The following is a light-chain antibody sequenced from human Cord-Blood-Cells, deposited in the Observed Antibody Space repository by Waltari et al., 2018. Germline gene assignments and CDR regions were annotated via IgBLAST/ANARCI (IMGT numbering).Light chain of an antibody. V-gene: IGLV3-1*01. Sequence: SYELTQPPSATVCPGQTATLTCPCDQWRSQHVFWYQQKPGPSPVPVIYQDSKRPSVIPERFSGSNSGNTATLTISGTQAMDEADYYCQASDSSTGVFGGGTKLTVL. J-gene: IGLJ2*01. CDR2: QDS. CDR1: QWRSQH. CDR3: QASDSSTGV.